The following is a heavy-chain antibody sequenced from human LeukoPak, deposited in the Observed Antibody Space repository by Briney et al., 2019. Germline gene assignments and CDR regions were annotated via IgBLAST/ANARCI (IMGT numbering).Heavy chain of an antibody. Sequence: GGSLRLSCAASGFTFSSYSMNWVRQAPGKGLEWVSSISSSSNYIYYADSVKGRFTISRDNAKNSLYLQMNSLRAEDTAVYYCARSQDAFDIWGQGTMVTVS. CDR1: GFTFSSYS. CDR2: ISSSSNYI. V-gene: IGHV3-21*01. CDR3: ARSQDAFDI. J-gene: IGHJ3*02.